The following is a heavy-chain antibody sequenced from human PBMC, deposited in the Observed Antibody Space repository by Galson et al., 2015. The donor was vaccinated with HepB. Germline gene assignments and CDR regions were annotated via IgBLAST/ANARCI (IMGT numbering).Heavy chain of an antibody. Sequence: SVKVSCKASGGTFSSYAISWVRQAPGQGLEWMGGIIPIFGTANYAQKFQGRVTITADESTSTAYMELSSLRSEDTAVYYCARAEWDPIAAAPTLDYWGQGTLVTVSS. V-gene: IGHV1-69*13. D-gene: IGHD6-13*01. J-gene: IGHJ4*02. CDR1: GGTFSSYA. CDR2: IIPIFGTA. CDR3: ARAEWDPIAAAPTLDY.